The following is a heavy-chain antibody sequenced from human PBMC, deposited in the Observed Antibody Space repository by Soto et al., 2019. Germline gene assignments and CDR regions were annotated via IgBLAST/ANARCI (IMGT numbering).Heavy chain of an antibody. J-gene: IGHJ4*02. CDR2: INAGNGNT. D-gene: IGHD2-2*01. CDR3: ARGSGVVVTD. CDR1: GYTFTSYA. Sequence: VQLVQSGAEEKKPGASVKVSCKASGYTFTSYAMHWVRQAPGQRLEWMGWINAGNGNTKYSQKFQGRVTITTDTSASTAHMELSSLRSEDTAVYYCARGSGVVVTDWGQGTLVTVSS. V-gene: IGHV1-3*05.